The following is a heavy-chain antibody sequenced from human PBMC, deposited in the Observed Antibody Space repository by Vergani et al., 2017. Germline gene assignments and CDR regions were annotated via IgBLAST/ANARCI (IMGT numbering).Heavy chain of an antibody. J-gene: IGHJ4*02. Sequence: QVQLQESGPGLVKPPGTLSLTCAVSGDSISSNNCWTWVRQPPGKGLEWIGEICHTEDTKYSPSLKSRVTMSIDTSKNQFSLKLTSVTAADTAVYYCATGAGPLDIWGQGTLVTVSS. D-gene: IGHD3/OR15-3a*01. CDR1: GDSISSNNC. CDR2: ICHTEDT. CDR3: ATGAGPLDI. V-gene: IGHV4-4*03.